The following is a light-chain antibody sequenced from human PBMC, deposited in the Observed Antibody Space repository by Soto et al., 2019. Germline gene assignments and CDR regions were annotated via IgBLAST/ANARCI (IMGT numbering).Light chain of an antibody. V-gene: IGKV3-15*01. Sequence: EIVTTQSPATLSVSPGERATLSCRASQSVRSNLAWYQQKPGQAPRLLIYRASTRATGIPARFSGSGSGTAFTLTISSLQSEDFAVYYCQHYNNWPPWTFGQGTKVEIK. J-gene: IGKJ1*01. CDR2: RAS. CDR1: QSVRSN. CDR3: QHYNNWPPWT.